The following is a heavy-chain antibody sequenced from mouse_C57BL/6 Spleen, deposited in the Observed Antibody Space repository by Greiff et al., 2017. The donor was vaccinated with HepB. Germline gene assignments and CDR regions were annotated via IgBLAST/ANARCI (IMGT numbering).Heavy chain of an antibody. Sequence: QVHVKQSGAELARPGASVKLSCKASGYTFTSYGISWVKQRTGQGLEWIGEIYPRSGNTYYNEKFKGKATLTADKSSSTAYIELRSLTSEDSAVYFCARYAVYYYAMDYWGQGTSVTVSS. J-gene: IGHJ4*01. CDR2: IYPRSGNT. CDR1: GYTFTSYG. CDR3: ARYAVYYYAMDY. V-gene: IGHV1-81*01.